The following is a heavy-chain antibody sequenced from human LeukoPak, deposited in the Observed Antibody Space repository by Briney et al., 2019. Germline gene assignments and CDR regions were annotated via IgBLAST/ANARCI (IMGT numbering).Heavy chain of an antibody. D-gene: IGHD3-10*01. V-gene: IGHV1-18*01. Sequence: ASVKVSCKASGYTFTSYGISWVRQAPGQGLEWMGWISAYNGNTNYAQKLQGRVTMTTDTSTSTAYLELRSLRSDDTAVYYCAREAVSGIRDYYYYYMDVWGKGTTVTVSS. CDR2: ISAYNGNT. CDR1: GYTFTSYG. J-gene: IGHJ6*03. CDR3: AREAVSGIRDYYYYYMDV.